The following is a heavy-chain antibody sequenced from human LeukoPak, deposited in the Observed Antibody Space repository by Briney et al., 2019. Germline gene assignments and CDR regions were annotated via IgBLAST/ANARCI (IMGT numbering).Heavy chain of an antibody. D-gene: IGHD6-19*01. Sequence: GGSLRLSCAASGFTFSSYAMSWVRQAPGKGLEWVSGISGSGGSTYYADSVKGRFTISRDNSKNTLYLQMNSLRAEDTAVYYCATSNSGWYRSWSGGMDVWGQGTTVTVSS. J-gene: IGHJ6*02. CDR2: ISGSGGST. CDR3: ATSNSGWYRSWSGGMDV. CDR1: GFTFSSYA. V-gene: IGHV3-23*01.